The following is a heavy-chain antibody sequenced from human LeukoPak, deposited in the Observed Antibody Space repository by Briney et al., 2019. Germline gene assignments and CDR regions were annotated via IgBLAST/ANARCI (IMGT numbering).Heavy chain of an antibody. J-gene: IGHJ4*02. D-gene: IGHD1-14*01. V-gene: IGHV4-39*01. CDR2: ISSSGEA. Sequence: SETLSLTCAVSGGSITTTSFSWAWIRQPPGQDLEWIATISSSGEAYYHPSLVSRVTISIDTSKNQFSLDLTSVTAADTGLFYCAKFKPRTGFDYWGQGILVIVSS. CDR1: GGSITTTSFS. CDR3: AKFKPRTGFDY.